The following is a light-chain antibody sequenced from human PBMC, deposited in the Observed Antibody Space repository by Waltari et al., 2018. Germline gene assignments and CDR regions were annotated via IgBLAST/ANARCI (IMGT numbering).Light chain of an antibody. CDR3: QKDGTLPAT. CDR1: QSVSRT. CDR2: DAS. J-gene: IGKJ1*01. Sequence: EIVLTQSPGTLSLSPGERATLSCRASQSVSRTLAWYQQKPGQAPRLLIYDASTRATGIPDRFSGSGSGTDFNLTISRVEPEDFAVYYWQKDGTLPATFGQRTKVEIK. V-gene: IGKV3-20*01.